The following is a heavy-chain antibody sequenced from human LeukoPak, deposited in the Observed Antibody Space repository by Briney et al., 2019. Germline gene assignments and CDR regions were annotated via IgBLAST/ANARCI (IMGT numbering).Heavy chain of an antibody. CDR2: ISYDGSNK. CDR1: GFTFSSYA. D-gene: IGHD2-2*01. Sequence: PGGSLRLSCAASGFTFSSYAMHWVRQAPGKGLEWAAVISYDGSNKYYADSVKGRFTISRDNSKNTLYLQMNSLRAEDTAVYYCARDMVPAAINNWFDPWGQGTLVTVSS. J-gene: IGHJ5*02. V-gene: IGHV3-30-3*01. CDR3: ARDMVPAAINNWFDP.